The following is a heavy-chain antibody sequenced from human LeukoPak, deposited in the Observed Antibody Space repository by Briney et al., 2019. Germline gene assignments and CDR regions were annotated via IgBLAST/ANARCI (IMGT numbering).Heavy chain of an antibody. CDR1: GFTFSSYS. J-gene: IGHJ4*02. D-gene: IGHD6-6*01. V-gene: IGHV3-21*01. CDR2: ISISSSYI. Sequence: GGSLRLSCAASGFTFSSYSMNWVRQAPGKGLEWVSSISISSSYIYYADSVKGRFTISRDNAKDSLYLQMNSLRAEDTAVYYCARDKQLVQGGGVYWGQGTLVTVSS. CDR3: ARDKQLVQGGGVY.